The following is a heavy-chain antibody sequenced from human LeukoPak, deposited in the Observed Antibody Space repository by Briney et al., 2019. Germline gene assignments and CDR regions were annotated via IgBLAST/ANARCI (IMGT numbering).Heavy chain of an antibody. V-gene: IGHV3-53*01. Sequence: GGSLRLSCAASGFTFSTYWMTWVRQAPGKGLEWVSVIYSGGSTYYADSVKGRFTISRDNSKNTLYLQMNSLRAEDTAVYYCARNYYDSHWFDPWGQGTLVTVSS. J-gene: IGHJ5*02. CDR1: GFTFSTYW. CDR2: IYSGGST. D-gene: IGHD3-22*01. CDR3: ARNYYDSHWFDP.